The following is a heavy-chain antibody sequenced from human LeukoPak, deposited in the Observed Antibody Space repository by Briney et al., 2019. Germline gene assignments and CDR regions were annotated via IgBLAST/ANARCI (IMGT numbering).Heavy chain of an antibody. D-gene: IGHD2-15*01. CDR1: GGSISSGGYY. CDR2: IYYSGRT. Sequence: SGTLSLTCTVSGGSISSGGYYWSWIRQHPGKGLEWIGYIYYSGRTYYSPSLKSRVTISVDTSKNQFSLKLSSVTAADTAVYYCARDRASALGYCSGGSCYYYYYGMDVWGKGTTVTVSS. J-gene: IGHJ6*04. CDR3: ARDRASALGYCSGGSCYYYYYGMDV. V-gene: IGHV4-31*02.